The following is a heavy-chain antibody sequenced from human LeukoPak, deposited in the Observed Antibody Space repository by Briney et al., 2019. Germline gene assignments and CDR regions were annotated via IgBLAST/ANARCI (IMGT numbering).Heavy chain of an antibody. V-gene: IGHV4-39*01. CDR3: ARRMPGLGYFDY. CDR2: IYYSGST. Sequence: PSETLSLTCTVSGGSISSSSYYWGWIRQPPGKGLEWIGSIYYSGSTYYNPSLKSRVAISVDTSNNQFSLKLSSVTAADTAVCYCARRMPGLGYFDYWGQGTLVTVSS. D-gene: IGHD2-2*01. J-gene: IGHJ4*02. CDR1: GGSISSSSYY.